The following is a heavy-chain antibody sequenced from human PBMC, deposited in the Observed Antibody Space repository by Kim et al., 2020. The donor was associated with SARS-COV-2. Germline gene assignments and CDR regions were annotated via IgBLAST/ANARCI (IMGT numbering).Heavy chain of an antibody. Sequence: SVKVSCKASGGTFSSYTISWVRQAPGQGFEWMGRIIPILGIANYAQKFQGRVTITADKSTSTAYMELSSLRSEDTAVYYCARGDSSSGMDVWGQGTTVTVSS. D-gene: IGHD6-6*01. V-gene: IGHV1-69*02. CDR3: ARGDSSSGMDV. J-gene: IGHJ6*02. CDR1: GGTFSSYT. CDR2: IIPILGIA.